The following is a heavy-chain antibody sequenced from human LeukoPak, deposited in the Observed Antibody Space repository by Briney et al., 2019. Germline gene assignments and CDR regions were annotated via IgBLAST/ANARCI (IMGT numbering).Heavy chain of an antibody. CDR1: GGSISSYY. CDR2: IHYAGST. CDR3: ARGGYYGSGNDFRFDP. V-gene: IGHV4-59*01. J-gene: IGHJ5*02. Sequence: SETLSLTCTVSGGSISSYYWSWIRESPGKGLECIGYIHYAGSTNYNPSLKSRVTISVETSKNQFSLKLKSVTAADTAVYYCARGGYYGSGNDFRFDPWGQGTLVTVSS. D-gene: IGHD3-10*01.